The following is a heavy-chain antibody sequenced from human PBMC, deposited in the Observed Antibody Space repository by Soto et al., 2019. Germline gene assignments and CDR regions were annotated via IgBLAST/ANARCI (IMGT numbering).Heavy chain of an antibody. Sequence: QFHLVESGGGLVKPGGSLRLSCAASGTTLSDQYMSWIRQAPGKGLEWVSYISPTGQTIYYADSVEGRFTISWDNAKTSLFLQMNSLRAEDTAIYYCVSSAGRRWFDPWGQGTLVTVSS. CDR3: VSSAGRRWFDP. CDR1: GTTLSDQY. CDR2: ISPTGQTI. V-gene: IGHV3-11*01. J-gene: IGHJ5*02. D-gene: IGHD1-1*01.